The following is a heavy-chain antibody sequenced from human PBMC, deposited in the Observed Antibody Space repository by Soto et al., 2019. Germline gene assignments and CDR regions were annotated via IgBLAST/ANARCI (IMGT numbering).Heavy chain of an antibody. CDR1: GFTFSSYA. V-gene: IGHV3-23*01. J-gene: IGHJ6*02. Sequence: PGGSLRLSCAASGFTFSSYAMSWVRQAPGKGLEWVSAASGNGGYTYYADSVKGRFTISRDNAKNSLYLQMNSLRAEDTAVYYCASGPGYSSGWEPSLNYYYGMDVWGQGTTVTVSS. CDR2: ASGNGGYT. D-gene: IGHD6-19*01. CDR3: ASGPGYSSGWEPSLNYYYGMDV.